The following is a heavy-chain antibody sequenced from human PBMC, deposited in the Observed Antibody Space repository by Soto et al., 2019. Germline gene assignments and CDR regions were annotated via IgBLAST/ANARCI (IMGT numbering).Heavy chain of an antibody. CDR3: ARGGIAARKGRWFDP. V-gene: IGHV4-59*01. J-gene: IGHJ5*02. CDR1: GGSISDYY. Sequence: SETLSLTCTVSGGSISDYYWSWIRQPPGKGLEWIGYIHYSGSTNYNPSLKSRVTISVNTSKNQFSLKLRSVTAADTAVYYCARGGIAARKGRWFDPWGQGTLVTV. D-gene: IGHD6-6*01. CDR2: IHYSGST.